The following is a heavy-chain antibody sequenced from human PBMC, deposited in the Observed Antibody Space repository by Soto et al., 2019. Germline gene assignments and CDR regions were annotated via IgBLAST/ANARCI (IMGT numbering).Heavy chain of an antibody. CDR1: GFTFSSYA. Sequence: EVQVLESGGGLVQPGGSLRLSCAASGFTFSSYAMSWVRQAPGKGLEWVSSISGYGGSTYYADSVEGRFTISRDNSKNTLYLEMNSLRAEDTAVYYCAKDLELEVFTAEYLGHWGQGSLVTVSS. CDR3: AKDLELEVFTAEYLGH. V-gene: IGHV3-23*01. D-gene: IGHD1-1*01. CDR2: ISGYGGST. J-gene: IGHJ4*02.